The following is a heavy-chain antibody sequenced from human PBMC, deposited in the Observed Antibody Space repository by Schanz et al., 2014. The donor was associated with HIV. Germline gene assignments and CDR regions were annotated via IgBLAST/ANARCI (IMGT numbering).Heavy chain of an antibody. CDR2: ISYDGSNK. D-gene: IGHD6-13*01. CDR3: ATDGQQLAGVGGSPFDS. CDR1: GFTFSSYG. Sequence: QVQLVESGGGVVQPGRSLRLSCAASGFTFSSYGMHWVRQAPGKGLEWVAVISYDGSNKYYADSVKGRFTIPRYISKNPRYLQLTSSRAEDPAVYYCATDGQQLAGVGGSPFDSWGQGTLVTVSP. V-gene: IGHV3-30*03. J-gene: IGHJ4*02.